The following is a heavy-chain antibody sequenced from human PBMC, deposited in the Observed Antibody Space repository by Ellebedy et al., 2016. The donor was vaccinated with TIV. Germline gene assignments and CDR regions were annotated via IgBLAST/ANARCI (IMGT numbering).Heavy chain of an antibody. CDR2: ISYDGSIK. D-gene: IGHD3-22*01. Sequence: GGSLRLSXAASGFTFSSYGIHWVRQAPGKGLEWVAFISYDGSIKYFADSVKGRFTISRDNSKNTLYLQMNSLRAEDTAVYYCAKGHYYDSSGYSYSAFNIWGQGTMVTVSS. CDR3: AKGHYYDSSGYSYSAFNI. CDR1: GFTFSSYG. J-gene: IGHJ3*02. V-gene: IGHV3-30*18.